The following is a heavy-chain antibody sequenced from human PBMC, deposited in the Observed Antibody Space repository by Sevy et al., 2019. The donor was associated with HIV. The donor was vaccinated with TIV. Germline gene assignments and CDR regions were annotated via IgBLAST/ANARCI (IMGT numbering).Heavy chain of an antibody. J-gene: IGHJ6*03. Sequence: GGSLRLSCAASGFTFTSYGFHWVRQPPGKGLEWVAVIWYDGSQKYYVDSVKGRFTVSRDDYKNTMSLQMNSLRAEDTAIFYCLTDGKVGRRKFVMDVWGKGTTVTVSS. V-gene: IGHV3-33*01. D-gene: IGHD2-15*01. CDR2: IWYDGSQK. CDR1: GFTFTSYG. CDR3: LTDGKVGRRKFVMDV.